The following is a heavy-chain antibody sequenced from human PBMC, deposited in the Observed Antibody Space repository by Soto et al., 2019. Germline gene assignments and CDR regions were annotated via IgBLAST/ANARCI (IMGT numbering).Heavy chain of an antibody. J-gene: IGHJ4*02. CDR2: INHSGST. CDR1: GGSFSGYY. Sequence: QVQLQQWGAGLLKPSETLSLTCAVYGGSFSGYYWSWIRQPPGKGLEWIGEINHSGSTNYNPSLKSRVTLSVDTSKNQFSLKLSSVTAADTAVYYCARGIRYSSGWYSRGAFDYWGQGTLVTVSS. V-gene: IGHV4-34*01. CDR3: ARGIRYSSGWYSRGAFDY. D-gene: IGHD6-19*01.